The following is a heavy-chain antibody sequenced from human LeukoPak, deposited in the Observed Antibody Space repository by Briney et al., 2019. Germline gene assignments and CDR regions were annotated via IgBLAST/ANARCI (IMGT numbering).Heavy chain of an antibody. CDR2: IYSDNT. J-gene: IGHJ4*02. CDR3: ARRAGAYSHPYDY. V-gene: IGHV3-53*01. CDR1: GFTVSSNS. D-gene: IGHD4/OR15-4a*01. Sequence: GGSLRLSCTVSGFTVSSNSMSWIRQAPGKGLEWVSFIYSDNTHYSDSVKGRFTISRDNSKNTLYLQMNSLRVEDTAVYYCARRAGAYSHPYDYWGQGTLVTVSS.